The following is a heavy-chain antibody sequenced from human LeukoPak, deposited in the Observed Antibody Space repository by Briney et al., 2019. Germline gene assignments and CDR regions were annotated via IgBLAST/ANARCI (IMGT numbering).Heavy chain of an antibody. CDR3: ARDRYTYSGSRSLDY. J-gene: IGHJ4*02. Sequence: GASVKVSCKASGGTFSSYAISWVRQAPGQGLEWMGGIIPIFGTANYAQKFQGRVTITADESTSTAYMELSSLRSEDTAVYYCARDRYTYSGSRSLDYWDQGTLVTVSS. CDR2: IIPIFGTA. D-gene: IGHD1-26*01. CDR1: GGTFSSYA. V-gene: IGHV1-69*13.